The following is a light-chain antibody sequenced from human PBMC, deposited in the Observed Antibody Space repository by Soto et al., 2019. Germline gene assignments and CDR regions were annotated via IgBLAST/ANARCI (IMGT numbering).Light chain of an antibody. CDR1: QSVGSNY. J-gene: IGKJ5*01. CDR2: GAS. CDR3: QQYSGSPPTT. V-gene: IGKV3-20*01. Sequence: EIVLTQSPGTLSLSPGERATLSCRASQSVGSNYLAWYQQKPSQAPRLLIYGASSRATGVPDRFSGSGSGTDFTLPISRLEPEDSAVYYCQQYSGSPPTTFGQGTRLEIE.